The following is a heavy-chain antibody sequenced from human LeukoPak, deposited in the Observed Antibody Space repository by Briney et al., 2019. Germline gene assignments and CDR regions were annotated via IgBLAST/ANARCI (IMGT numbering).Heavy chain of an antibody. CDR1: GFTFSSYA. Sequence: PGGSLRLSCAASGFTFSSYAMHWVRQAPGKGLEWVAVISYDGSNKYYADSVKGRFTISRDNSKNTLYLQMNSLRAEDTAVYYCAREYSSGQRNYYYGMDVWGQGTTVTVSS. CDR3: AREYSSGQRNYYYGMDV. D-gene: IGHD6-19*01. V-gene: IGHV3-30-3*01. CDR2: ISYDGSNK. J-gene: IGHJ6*02.